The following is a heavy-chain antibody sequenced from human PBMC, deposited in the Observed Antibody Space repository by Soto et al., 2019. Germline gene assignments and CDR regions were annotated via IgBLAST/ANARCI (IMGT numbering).Heavy chain of an antibody. CDR2: IIPILGIA. CDR3: ARDHCSSTSCYYYYGMDV. V-gene: IGHV1-69*08. CDR1: GGTFSSYT. D-gene: IGHD2-2*01. J-gene: IGHJ6*02. Sequence: QVQLVQSGAEVKKPGSSVKVSCKASGGTFSSYTISWVRQAPGQGLEWMGRIIPILGIANYAQKFQGRVTITADKPTSTAYMELSSLRSEDTAVYYCARDHCSSTSCYYYYGMDVWGQGTTVTVSS.